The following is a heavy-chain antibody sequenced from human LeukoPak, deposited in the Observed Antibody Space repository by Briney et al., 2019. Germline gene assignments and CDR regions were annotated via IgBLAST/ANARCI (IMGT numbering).Heavy chain of an antibody. CDR2: IWYDGSNK. J-gene: IGHJ4*02. D-gene: IGHD6-19*01. CDR1: GFTFSSYG. Sequence: GGSLRLSCAASGFTFSSYGMHWVRQAPGKGLEWVAVIWYDGSNKYYADSVKGRFTISRDNSKNRLYLQMNSLRAEDTAVYYCARDGYSSGWSLGYFDYWGQGTLVTVYS. V-gene: IGHV3-33*01. CDR3: ARDGYSSGWSLGYFDY.